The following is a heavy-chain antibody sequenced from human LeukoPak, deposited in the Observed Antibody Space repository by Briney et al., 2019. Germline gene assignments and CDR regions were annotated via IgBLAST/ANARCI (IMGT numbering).Heavy chain of an antibody. V-gene: IGHV4-38-2*01. D-gene: IGHD3-10*01. CDR2: IYHTGST. Sequence: SETLSLTCGVSGYSISRGYYWAWIRQPPGKGLEWIGTIYHTGSTYYTPSLGSRVTISVDTSKNEFSLNLYSVTAADTAVYYCARAGWIITSGIDYWGQGALVTVSS. J-gene: IGHJ4*02. CDR1: GYSISRGYY. CDR3: ARAGWIITSGIDY.